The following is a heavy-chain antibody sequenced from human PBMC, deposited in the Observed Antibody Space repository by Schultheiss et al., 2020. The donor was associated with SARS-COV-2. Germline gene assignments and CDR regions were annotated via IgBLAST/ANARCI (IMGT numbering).Heavy chain of an antibody. CDR2: IYHSGST. D-gene: IGHD3-22*01. Sequence: SETLSLTCTVSGGSISSYYWSWIRQPPGKGLEWIGSIYHSGSTYYNPSLKSRVTISVDTSKNQFSLKLSSVTAADTAVYYCARSTRTDTYYYDSSGSLEYWGQGTLVTVSS. CDR1: GGSISSYY. CDR3: ARSTRTDTYYYDSSGSLEY. J-gene: IGHJ4*02. V-gene: IGHV4-59*08.